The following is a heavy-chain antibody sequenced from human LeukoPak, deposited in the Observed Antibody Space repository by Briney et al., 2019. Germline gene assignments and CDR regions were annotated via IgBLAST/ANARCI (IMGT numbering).Heavy chain of an antibody. Sequence: GGSLRLSCSASGFTFSSYAMHWVRQAPGKGLEYVSAISNNGGVTYYADSVKGRFTISRDNSKNTLYLQMSSLRSEDTAVYYCVKDPSYDFWSGYSYYFDYWGQGTLVTVSS. V-gene: IGHV3-64D*09. CDR1: GFTFSSYA. CDR3: VKDPSYDFWSGYSYYFDY. CDR2: ISNNGGVT. D-gene: IGHD3-3*01. J-gene: IGHJ4*02.